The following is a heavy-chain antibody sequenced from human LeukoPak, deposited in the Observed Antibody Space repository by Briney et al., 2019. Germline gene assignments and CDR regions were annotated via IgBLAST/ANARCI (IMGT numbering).Heavy chain of an antibody. D-gene: IGHD3-16*01. V-gene: IGHV3-23*01. J-gene: IGHJ4*02. Sequence: PGGSLRLSCAASGSTFSRSYMGWVRQAPGKGLEWVSAISGSGGSTYYADPVKGRFTISRDHSKNTLYLQMNSLRAEDTAVYYCAKDGPWGSYYFDYWGQGTLVTVSS. CDR3: AKDGPWGSYYFDY. CDR2: ISGSGGST. CDR1: GSTFSRSY.